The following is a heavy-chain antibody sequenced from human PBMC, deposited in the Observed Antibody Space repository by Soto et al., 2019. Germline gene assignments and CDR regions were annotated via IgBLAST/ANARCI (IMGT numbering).Heavy chain of an antibody. Sequence: QVHLVQSGAEVKKPGASVKVSCKASGSNFTQYTIHWVRQAPGQRLEWMGWITAGDGKTQYSKKFQTRVTIRSDVSATTVYMDLNSLRSEDTAVYYCARDLYSSSFFWFDAWGRGTLVIVSS. V-gene: IGHV1-3*01. CDR3: ARDLYSSSFFWFDA. J-gene: IGHJ5*02. CDR1: GSNFTQYT. D-gene: IGHD2-2*01. CDR2: ITAGDGKT.